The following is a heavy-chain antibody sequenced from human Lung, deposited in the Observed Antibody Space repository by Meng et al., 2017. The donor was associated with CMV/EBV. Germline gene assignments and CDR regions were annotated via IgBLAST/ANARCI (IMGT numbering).Heavy chain of an antibody. CDR1: GDTFAGYH. CDR3: SRWGGGDIIVVPAAFDN. Sequence: ASVKVSXKDCGDTFAGYHLHWVRQATGQGLEWLGWINPRSGGTNYAPNFRGRVTMTTDTSVNTVYMQLSRLIPDDTATYFCSRWGGGDIIVVPAAFDNWGQGTLVTVSS. CDR2: INPRSGGT. V-gene: IGHV1-2*02. J-gene: IGHJ4*02. D-gene: IGHD2-2*01.